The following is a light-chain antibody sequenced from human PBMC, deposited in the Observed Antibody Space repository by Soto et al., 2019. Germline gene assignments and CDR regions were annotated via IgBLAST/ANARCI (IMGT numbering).Light chain of an antibody. CDR3: QQFDHLPYT. Sequence: DIQMTPSPSSLSASVGDRVTITCQASQDIANQLNWYQHRSGKAPKLLIYDASTLETGVPSRFSGTGSGTNFTFAISSLQPEDIATYFCQQFDHLPYTFGQGTNLEIK. CDR1: QDIANQ. CDR2: DAS. V-gene: IGKV1-33*01. J-gene: IGKJ2*01.